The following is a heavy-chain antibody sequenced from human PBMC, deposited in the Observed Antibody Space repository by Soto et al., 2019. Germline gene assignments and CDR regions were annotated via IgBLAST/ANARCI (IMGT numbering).Heavy chain of an antibody. CDR3: ARMGITMVRGVIIGNWFDP. J-gene: IGHJ5*01. Sequence: SGPTLVNPTQTLTLTCTFAVFSLSAREMGVGWIRQPPGQALEWLTIIYWDDDKRYNPSLKDRLTITKDTSKNQVVLRMTNMDPVDTATYYCARMGITMVRGVIIGNWFDPWGQGTTVTVSS. CDR2: IYWDDDK. D-gene: IGHD3-10*01. CDR1: VFSLSAREMG. V-gene: IGHV2-5*02.